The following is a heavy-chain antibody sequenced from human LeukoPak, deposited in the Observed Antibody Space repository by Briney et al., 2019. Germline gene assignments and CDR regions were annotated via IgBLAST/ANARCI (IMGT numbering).Heavy chain of an antibody. CDR1: GGSFSGYY. V-gene: IGHV4-34*01. D-gene: IGHD1-7*01. CDR3: ARDSFATGNFYFDY. J-gene: IGHJ4*02. Sequence: SETLSLTCAVYGGSFSGYYWSWIRQPPGKGLEWIGEINHSGSTNYNASLKSRVTISVDTSKNQFSLRLSSVTAADTAVYYCARDSFATGNFYFDYWGQGTLVTVSS. CDR2: INHSGST.